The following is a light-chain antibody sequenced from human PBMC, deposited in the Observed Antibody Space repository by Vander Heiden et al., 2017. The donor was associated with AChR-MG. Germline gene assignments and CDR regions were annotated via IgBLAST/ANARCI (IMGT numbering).Light chain of an antibody. CDR2: NNF. Sequence: QSVLTQPPSVSGAPGQRVTISCTGSSSNLGAGYDVHWFQQLPKTAPKLVIANNFDRPSGVPDRVSGSKSGTSASLTITGLQAEDEADDDCQSYDSSLNVVFGGGTKVTVL. CDR3: QSYDSSLNVV. CDR1: SSNLGAGYD. J-gene: IGLJ2*01. V-gene: IGLV1-40*01.